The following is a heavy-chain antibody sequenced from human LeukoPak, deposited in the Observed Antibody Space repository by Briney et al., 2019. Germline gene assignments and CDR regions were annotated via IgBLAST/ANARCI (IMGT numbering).Heavy chain of an antibody. CDR1: GYTFTSYD. CDR2: MSPNSGNT. D-gene: IGHD3-3*01. CDR3: ARGLYDFWSGYYYYYGMDV. J-gene: IGHJ6*02. Sequence: ASVKVSCKASGYTFTSYDINWVRQATGQGLEWMGWMSPNSGNTGYAQKFQGRVTMTRNTSISTAYMELSSLRSEDTAVYYCARGLYDFWSGYYYYYGMDVWGQGTTVTVSS. V-gene: IGHV1-8*01.